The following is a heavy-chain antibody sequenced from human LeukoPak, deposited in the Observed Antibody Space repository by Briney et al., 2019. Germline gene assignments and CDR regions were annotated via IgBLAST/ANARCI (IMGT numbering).Heavy chain of an antibody. Sequence: GGSLRLSCAASGFTFSLYAMSWVRQAPGKGLEWVSGISGSGGSTYHADSVKGRFTISRDNSKNTLYLQMNSLRAEDTAVYFCAKGHGSNIYDYHGMDVWGQGTTVTVSS. CDR2: ISGSGGST. J-gene: IGHJ6*02. CDR3: AKGHGSNIYDYHGMDV. V-gene: IGHV3-23*01. CDR1: GFTFSLYA. D-gene: IGHD3-22*01.